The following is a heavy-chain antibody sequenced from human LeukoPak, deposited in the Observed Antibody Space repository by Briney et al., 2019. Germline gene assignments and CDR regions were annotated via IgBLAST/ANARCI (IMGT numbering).Heavy chain of an antibody. V-gene: IGHV3-30*18. CDR2: ISYDGSNK. Sequence: GGSLRLSCAASGFTFSSYGMHWVRQAPGKGLEWVAVISYDGSNKYYADSVKGRFTISRDNSKNTLYLQMNSLRAEDTAVYYCAKDAGRVYCYYGMDVWGQGTTVTVSS. D-gene: IGHD1-26*01. CDR3: AKDAGRVYCYYGMDV. CDR1: GFTFSSYG. J-gene: IGHJ6*02.